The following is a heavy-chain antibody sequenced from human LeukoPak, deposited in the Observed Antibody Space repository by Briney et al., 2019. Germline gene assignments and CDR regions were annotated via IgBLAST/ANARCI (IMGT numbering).Heavy chain of an antibody. V-gene: IGHV3-15*01. D-gene: IGHD1-1*01. CDR2: IRGRIDGGTA. CDR1: GLSVGDAW. J-gene: IGHJ2*01. CDR3: TTLGGNNWFDWYFDL. Sequence: GGSLRLSCVASGLSVGDAWMTWVRQVPGKGLEWVGRIRGRIDGGTADYAAPVKGRFTISRDDAENTLFLHLTGLRIEDAAVYYCTTLGGNNWFDWYFDLWGRGTLVAVSA.